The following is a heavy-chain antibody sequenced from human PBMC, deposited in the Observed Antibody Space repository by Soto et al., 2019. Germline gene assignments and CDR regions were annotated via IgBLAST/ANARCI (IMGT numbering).Heavy chain of an antibody. D-gene: IGHD3-22*01. Sequence: QVQLQESGPGLEKPSGTLSLTCAVSGGSISSRDWWSWVRQPPGKGLEWIGEISHSGSTNYSPSLRGRVAISVDKSKNPFSLKLTSVTAADTAVYYCARAYDRSGSPARYFDFWGQGTLVTVSS. CDR3: ARAYDRSGSPARYFDF. CDR1: GGSISSRDW. CDR2: ISHSGST. J-gene: IGHJ4*02. V-gene: IGHV4-4*02.